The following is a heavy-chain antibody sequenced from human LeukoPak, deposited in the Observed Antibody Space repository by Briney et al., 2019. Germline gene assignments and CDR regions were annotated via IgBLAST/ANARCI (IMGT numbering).Heavy chain of an antibody. J-gene: IGHJ6*03. CDR2: IYTSGST. V-gene: IGHV4-4*07. D-gene: IGHD1-7*01. CDR1: GGSISSYY. Sequence: PSETLSLTCTVSGGSISSYYWIWIRQPAGKGLEWIGHIYTSGSTNYNPSLKSRVTMSVDTSKNQFSLKLSSVTAADTAVYYCARAISGTTNYYYYYYMAVWGKGTTVTVSS. CDR3: ARAISGTTNYYYYYYMAV.